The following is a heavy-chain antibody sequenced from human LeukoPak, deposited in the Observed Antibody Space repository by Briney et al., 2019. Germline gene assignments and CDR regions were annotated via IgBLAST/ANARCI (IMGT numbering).Heavy chain of an antibody. CDR3: ARGLEYYYCSVGDY. CDR2: IRDKTYGETT. CDR1: GFTFGDYA. Sequence: GGSLRLSCTTSGFTFGDYAISWFRQAPGKGLEWVGFIRDKTYGETTEHAASVRGKFTISRDDSKHNAYLQMNSLKIEDTAVYYCARGLEYYYCSVGDYWGQGTLVTVSS. V-gene: IGHV3-49*03. J-gene: IGHJ4*02. D-gene: IGHD3-10*01.